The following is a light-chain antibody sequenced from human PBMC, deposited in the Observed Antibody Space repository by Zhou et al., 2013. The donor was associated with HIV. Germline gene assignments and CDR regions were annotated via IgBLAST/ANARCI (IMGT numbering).Light chain of an antibody. CDR1: TLEVK. CDR2: YDS. CDR3: QVWDTSRDHPGL. V-gene: IGLV3-21*04. Sequence: SYELTQPPSVSVAPGKTARITCGETTLEVKECTGTSRSQARPLLLVIYYDSDRPSGIPERFSGSNSGNTATLTISRVEAGDEADYYCQVWDTSRDHPGLFGGGTKLTVL. J-gene: IGLJ2*01.